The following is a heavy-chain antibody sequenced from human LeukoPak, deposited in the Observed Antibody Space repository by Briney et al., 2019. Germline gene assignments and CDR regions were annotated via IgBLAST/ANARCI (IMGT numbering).Heavy chain of an antibody. J-gene: IGHJ3*02. CDR1: GGSFSGYY. V-gene: IGHV4-34*01. CDR2: IYYTGST. D-gene: IGHD3-10*01. Sequence: SETLSLTCAVYGGSFSGYYWGWIRQPPGKGLEWIGCIYYTGSTYYNPSLKSRVTISVDTSKNQFSLKLSSVTAADTAVYYCARGGRDNAFDIWGQGTMVTVSS. CDR3: ARGGRDNAFDI.